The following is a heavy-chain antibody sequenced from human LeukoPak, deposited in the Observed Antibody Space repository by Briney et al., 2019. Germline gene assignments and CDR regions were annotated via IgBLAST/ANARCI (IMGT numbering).Heavy chain of an antibody. CDR3: ATGEGAYCGGDCYSDAFDI. V-gene: IGHV1-24*01. J-gene: IGHJ3*02. CDR1: GYTLTELS. D-gene: IGHD2-21*02. CDR2: LDPEDGET. Sequence: ASVKVSCKVSGYTLTELSMHWVRQAPGKGLEWMGGLDPEDGETIYAQKFQGRVTMTEDTSTDTAYMELSSLRSEDTAVYYCATGEGAYCGGDCYSDAFDIWGQGTMVTVSS.